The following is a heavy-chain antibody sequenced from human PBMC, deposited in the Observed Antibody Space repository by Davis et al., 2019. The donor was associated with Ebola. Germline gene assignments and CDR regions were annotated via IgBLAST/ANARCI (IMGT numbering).Heavy chain of an antibody. D-gene: IGHD1-7*01. V-gene: IGHV4-39*01. CDR3: ARQSYNWNYLVWSDP. CDR2: IYYSGST. CDR1: GGSISSSSYY. Sequence: MPSETLSLTCTVSGGSISSSSYYWGWIRQPPGKGLEWIGSIYYSGSTYYNPSLKSRVTISVDTSKNQFSLKLSSVTAADTAVYYCARQSYNWNYLVWSDPWGQGTLVTVSS. J-gene: IGHJ5*02.